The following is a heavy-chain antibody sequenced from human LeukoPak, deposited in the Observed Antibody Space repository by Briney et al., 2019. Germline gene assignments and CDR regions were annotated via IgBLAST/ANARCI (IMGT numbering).Heavy chain of an antibody. CDR3: ARHDGGSGRSDAFDI. J-gene: IGHJ3*02. CDR1: GGSISSSNYY. V-gene: IGHV4-39*01. D-gene: IGHD3-10*01. CDR2: THYSGDT. Sequence: PSETLSLTCAVSGGSISSSNYYWTWIRQPPGQGLDWIGTTHYSGDTYYNPSLKSRVTMSVDASKNQLSLRLSSVTAADTAVYYCARHDGGSGRSDAFDIWGQGTGVTVSS.